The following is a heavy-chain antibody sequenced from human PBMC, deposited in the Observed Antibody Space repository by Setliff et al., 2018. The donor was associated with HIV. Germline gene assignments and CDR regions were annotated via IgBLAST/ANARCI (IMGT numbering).Heavy chain of an antibody. V-gene: IGHV3-30*02. CDR1: GFTFSSHG. CDR3: ARDGSHWYMDV. D-gene: IGHD1-26*01. Sequence: GGSLRLSCATSGFTFSSHGIHWVRQAPGKGLEWVAFIRYDGNNKYYADSVKGRFTISRDNAKNSLYLQMNSLRAEDTAVYYCARDGSHWYMDVWGKGTTVTVSS. CDR2: IRYDGNNK. J-gene: IGHJ6*03.